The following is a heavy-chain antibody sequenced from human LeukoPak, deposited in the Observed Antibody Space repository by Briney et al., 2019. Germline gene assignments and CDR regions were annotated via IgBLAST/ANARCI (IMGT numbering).Heavy chain of an antibody. CDR3: ARDQTTVTTLWFMDYYYYGMDV. CDR2: INPSGGST. Sequence: ASVKVSCKASGYTFTSYYMHWVRQAPGQGLEWMGIINPSGGSTSYAQKFQGRVTMTRDTSTSTVYMELSSLRSEDTAVYYCARDQTTVTTLWFMDYYYYGMDVWGQGTTVTVSS. V-gene: IGHV1-46*01. CDR1: GYTFTSYY. J-gene: IGHJ6*02. D-gene: IGHD4-11*01.